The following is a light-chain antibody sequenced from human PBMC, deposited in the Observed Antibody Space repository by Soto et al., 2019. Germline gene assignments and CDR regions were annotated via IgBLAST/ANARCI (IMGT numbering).Light chain of an antibody. CDR1: IGTVTSALY. J-gene: IGLJ3*02. Sequence: QAVVTQEPSLTVSPGGTVTLTCASSIGTVTSALYPYWFQQKPGQAPRTLIYATTNKHSWTPARFSGSLLGGKAALTRSGAQPEDEADYYCLLSVNGRHVFGGGTKLTVL. V-gene: IGLV7-46*01. CDR2: ATT. CDR3: LLSVNGRHV.